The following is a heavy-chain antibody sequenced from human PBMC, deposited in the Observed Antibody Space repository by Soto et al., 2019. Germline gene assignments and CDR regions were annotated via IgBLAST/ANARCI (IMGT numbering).Heavy chain of an antibody. V-gene: IGHV1-69*01. CDR3: ASSMVRGVIRGKPYYGMDV. J-gene: IGHJ6*02. Sequence: QVQLVQSGAEVKKPGSSVKVSCKASGGTFSSYAISWVRQAPGQGLEWMGGIIPIFGTANYAQKFQGRVTITADESTSTAYMELSSLRSEDPAVYYCASSMVRGVIRGKPYYGMDVWGQGTTVTVSS. CDR1: GGTFSSYA. D-gene: IGHD3-10*01. CDR2: IIPIFGTA.